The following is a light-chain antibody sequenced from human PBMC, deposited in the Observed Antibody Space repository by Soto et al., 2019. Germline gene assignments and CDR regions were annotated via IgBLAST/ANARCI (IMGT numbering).Light chain of an antibody. J-gene: IGKJ1*01. CDR3: QQYNSYWT. CDR2: DAS. Sequence: DIQMTQSPSTLSASVGDRVTITCRPSQSISSWLAWYQQKPGKAPKLLIYDASSLESGVPSRFSGSGSGTEFTLTISSLQPDDFATYYCQQYNSYWTFGQGTKVDIK. CDR1: QSISSW. V-gene: IGKV1-5*01.